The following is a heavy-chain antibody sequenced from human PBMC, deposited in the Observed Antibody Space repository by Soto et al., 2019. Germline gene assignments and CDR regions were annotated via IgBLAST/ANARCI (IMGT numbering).Heavy chain of an antibody. D-gene: IGHD2-15*01. CDR2: ISSSSRTI. J-gene: IGHJ6*02. CDR3: ARDWGYCSGGTCHYGMDV. V-gene: IGHV3-48*02. CDR1: GFSFSSYR. Sequence: LRLSCAASGFSFSSYRMNWVRQAPGKGPGWLSYISSSSRTIYYADSVKGRFTISRDNAQNSLSLQMNSLRDEDTAIYYCARDWGYCSGGTCHYGMDVWGQGTTVTVSS.